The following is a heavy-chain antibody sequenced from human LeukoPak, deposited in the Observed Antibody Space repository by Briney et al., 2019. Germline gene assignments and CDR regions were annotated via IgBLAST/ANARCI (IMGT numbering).Heavy chain of an antibody. CDR1: GITFSSYA. V-gene: IGHV3-23*01. CDR2: ISGSGGST. Sequence: GGPLRLSCAASGITFSSYAMSWVRQAPGKGLEWVSSISGSGGSTYYADSVKGRFTISRDNSKNMLYLQMNSLRAEGTAVYYCAGGRRHLVHGPLDYWGQGTLVTVSS. D-gene: IGHD6-13*01. CDR3: AGGRRHLVHGPLDY. J-gene: IGHJ4*02.